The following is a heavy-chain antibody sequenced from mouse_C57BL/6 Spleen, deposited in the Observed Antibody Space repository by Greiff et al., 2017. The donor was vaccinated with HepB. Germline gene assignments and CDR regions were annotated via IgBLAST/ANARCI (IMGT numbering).Heavy chain of an antibody. CDR1: GYAFSSSW. D-gene: IGHD1-1*01. Sequence: QVQLQQSGPELVKPGASVKISCKASGYAFSSSWMNWVKQRPGKGLEWIGRIYPGDGDTNYNGKFKGKATLTADKSSSTAYMQLSSLTSEDSAVYFCARVGYYGSNWYFDVWGTGTTVTVSS. CDR3: ARVGYYGSNWYFDV. CDR2: IYPGDGDT. V-gene: IGHV1-82*01. J-gene: IGHJ1*03.